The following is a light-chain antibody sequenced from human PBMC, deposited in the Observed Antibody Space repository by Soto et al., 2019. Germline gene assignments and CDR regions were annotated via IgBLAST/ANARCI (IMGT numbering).Light chain of an antibody. V-gene: IGLV2-18*01. Sequence: QSALTQPPSVSGSPGQSVTISCTGTSTDFVSYNRVSWYQQPPGTAPKLIIYEASNRPSGVPGRFSGSKSGYTASLTISGLQAADEADYYCSLYTSENTYVFGTGTKLTVL. J-gene: IGLJ1*01. CDR1: STDFVSYNR. CDR3: SLYTSENTYV. CDR2: EAS.